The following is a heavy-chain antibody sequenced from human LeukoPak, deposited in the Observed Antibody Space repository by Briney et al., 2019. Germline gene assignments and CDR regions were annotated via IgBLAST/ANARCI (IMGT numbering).Heavy chain of an antibody. V-gene: IGHV3-7*01. Sequence: GGSLRLSCAASGYTFSTYWMSWVRQAPGKGLEWVANIKQDGSEKYYVDSVKGRFTISRDNAKNSLYLQMNSLRAEDTALYYCARYQGGGWDVWGQGTTVTVSS. CDR3: ARYQGGGWDV. CDR2: IKQDGSEK. CDR1: GYTFSTYW. J-gene: IGHJ6*02. D-gene: IGHD6-25*01.